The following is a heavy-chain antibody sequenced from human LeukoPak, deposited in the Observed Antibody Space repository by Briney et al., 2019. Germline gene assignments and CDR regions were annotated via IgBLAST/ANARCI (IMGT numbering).Heavy chain of an antibody. CDR3: ASLSNGAENWFDP. CDR2: IYYSGST. J-gene: IGHJ5*02. D-gene: IGHD2-8*01. CDR1: GVSISSYY. V-gene: IGHV4-59*01. Sequence: RTSETLSLTCTVSGVSISSYYWSWIRQPPGKGLEWIGYIYYSGSTNYNPTLKSRVTISVDTSKNQFSLKLNSVTAADTAVYYCASLSNGAENWFDPWGQGALVTVSS.